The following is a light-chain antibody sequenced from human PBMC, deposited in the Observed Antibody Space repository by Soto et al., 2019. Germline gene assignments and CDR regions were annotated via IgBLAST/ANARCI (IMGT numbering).Light chain of an antibody. CDR3: QQYGGSPIT. CDR2: GAS. Sequence: ENVLTQSPDTLSFSPVERATLSFRASQSVTTKLAWYQPKPGQAPRLLISGASSRASGVPDRFSGSGSETDFTLIISRLQPEDFALYYCQQYGGSPITFGQGTRLE. V-gene: IGKV3-20*01. CDR1: QSVTTK. J-gene: IGKJ5*01.